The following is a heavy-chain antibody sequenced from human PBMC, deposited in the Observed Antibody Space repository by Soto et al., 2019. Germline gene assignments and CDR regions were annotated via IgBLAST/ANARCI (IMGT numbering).Heavy chain of an antibody. CDR1: GGSISSYY. CDR3: ARVVRYCSGGSCYPLPHRYYGMDV. J-gene: IGHJ6*02. V-gene: IGHV4-59*01. CDR2: IYYSGST. D-gene: IGHD2-15*01. Sequence: PSETLSLTCTVSGGSISSYYWSWIRQPPGKGLEWIGYIYYSGSTNYNPSLKSRVTISVDTSKNQFSLKLSSVTAADTALYYCARVVRYCSGGSCYPLPHRYYGMDVWGQGTTVTVS.